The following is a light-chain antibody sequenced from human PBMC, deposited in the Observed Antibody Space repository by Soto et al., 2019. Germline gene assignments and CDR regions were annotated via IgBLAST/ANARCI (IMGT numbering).Light chain of an antibody. Sequence: QSALTQPRSVSGSPGQSVTISCTGTSSDVGTYDFVSWYQQHPGKAPRLMISDVSERPSGVPDRFSGSKSGNTASLTISGLQAEDEADYYCCLYAVTFYVFGTGTKVTVL. CDR3: CLYAVTFYV. CDR2: DVS. CDR1: SSDVGTYDF. J-gene: IGLJ1*01. V-gene: IGLV2-11*01.